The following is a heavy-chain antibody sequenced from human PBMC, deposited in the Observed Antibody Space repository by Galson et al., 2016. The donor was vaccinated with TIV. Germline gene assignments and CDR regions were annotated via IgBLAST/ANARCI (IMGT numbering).Heavy chain of an antibody. CDR1: GFVFGDFG. V-gene: IGHV3-20*04. D-gene: IGHD4-17*01. CDR2: INSNGLGK. Sequence: SLRLSCATSGFVFGDFGFNWVRQAPNKGLEWVAGINSNGLGKGYAASVEGRFIVSKDNTKNSVILQMNNLRAEETAVYYCARDHYGEGSLYPYYFDFWGQGLLVIVSA. CDR3: ARDHYGEGSLYPYYFDF. J-gene: IGHJ4*02.